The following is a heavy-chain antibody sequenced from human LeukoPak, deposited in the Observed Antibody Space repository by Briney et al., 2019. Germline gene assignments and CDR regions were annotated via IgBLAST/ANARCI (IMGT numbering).Heavy chain of an antibody. J-gene: IGHJ4*02. CDR1: GGSFSGYY. CDR2: INHRGST. D-gene: IGHD5-18*01. CDR3: ARDSPARPISTKLWPLYY. Sequence: PSETLSLTCAVYGGSFSGYYWSWIRQPPGKGLEWIGEINHRGSTNYNPSLKSRVTISVDTSKNQFSLKLSSVTAADTAVYYCARDSPARPISTKLWPLYYWGQGTLVTVSS. V-gene: IGHV4-34*01.